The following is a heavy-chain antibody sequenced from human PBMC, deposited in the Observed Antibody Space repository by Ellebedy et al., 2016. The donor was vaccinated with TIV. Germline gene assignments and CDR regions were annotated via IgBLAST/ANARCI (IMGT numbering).Heavy chain of an antibody. CDR1: GFTFSRYI. J-gene: IGHJ4*02. CDR2: ISTSGDST. V-gene: IGHV3-23*01. CDR3: AIDPRIAVTAGSDDY. Sequence: PGGSLRLSCAASGFTFSRYIMTWVRQGPGQGLEWVSSISTSGDSTHYADSVRGRFTISRDNSKGTLYLQMSSLGAEDTAVYYCAIDPRIAVTAGSDDYWGQGTLVTVSS. D-gene: IGHD6-19*01.